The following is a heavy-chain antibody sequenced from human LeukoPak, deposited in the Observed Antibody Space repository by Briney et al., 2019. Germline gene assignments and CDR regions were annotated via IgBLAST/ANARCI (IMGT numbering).Heavy chain of an antibody. CDR2: ISAFNGNT. D-gene: IGHD1-26*01. CDR1: GYIFNSYG. V-gene: IGHV1-18*01. Sequence: ASVKVSCKASGYIFNSYGISWVRQAPGQGLEWMGWISAFNGNTNYAQKFQGRVTMTTGTSTNTAYMELRSLSSDDTAVYFCARDPVGANGVFDYWGQGTLVTVSS. CDR3: ARDPVGANGVFDY. J-gene: IGHJ4*02.